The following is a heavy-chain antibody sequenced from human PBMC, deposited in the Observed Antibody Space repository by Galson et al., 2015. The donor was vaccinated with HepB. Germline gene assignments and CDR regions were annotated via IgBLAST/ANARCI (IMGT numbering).Heavy chain of an antibody. D-gene: IGHD4-17*01. V-gene: IGHV3-53*05. CDR3: ARDQGDDYVNYYYYHGMDV. CDR2: IYNDGST. J-gene: IGHJ6*02. Sequence: APGKGLEWVSVIYNDGSTYYADSVKGRFTISRDNSKNTLYLQLNSVRAEDTAVYYCARDQGDDYVNYYYYHGMDVWGQGTTVTVSS.